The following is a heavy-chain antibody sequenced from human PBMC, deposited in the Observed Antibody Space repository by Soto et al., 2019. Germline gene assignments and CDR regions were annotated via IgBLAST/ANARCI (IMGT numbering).Heavy chain of an antibody. CDR3: AKEDDSWTNGYFDL. CDR1: GFDFGNYD. V-gene: IGHV3-23*01. D-gene: IGHD2-8*01. CDR2: ISGSDGSA. Sequence: EGQLLESGGGWVQPGGSLRLSCAASGFDFGNYDMSWVRQAPGKGLEWVAGISGSDGSAYYADSVKGRFTISRDNSKDTVYVQMNSLRSEDTAIYYCAKEDDSWTNGYFDLWGQGTLVTVSS. J-gene: IGHJ3*01.